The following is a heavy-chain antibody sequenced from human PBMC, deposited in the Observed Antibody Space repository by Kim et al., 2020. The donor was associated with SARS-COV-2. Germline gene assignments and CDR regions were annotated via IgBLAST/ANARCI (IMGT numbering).Heavy chain of an antibody. D-gene: IGHD1-26*01. Sequence: SETLSLTCAVYGGSFSGYYWSWIRQPPGKGLEWIGEINHSGSTNYNPSLKSRVTISVDTSKNQFSLKLSSVTAADTAVYYCASSGENGVGGLNWFDPWGQGTLVTVSS. J-gene: IGHJ5*02. CDR1: GGSFSGYY. V-gene: IGHV4-34*01. CDR2: INHSGST. CDR3: ASSGENGVGGLNWFDP.